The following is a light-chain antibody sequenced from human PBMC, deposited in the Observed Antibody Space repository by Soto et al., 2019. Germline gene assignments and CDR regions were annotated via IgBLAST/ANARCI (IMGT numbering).Light chain of an antibody. CDR3: QQYGSSPQT. CDR1: QSVSTN. CDR2: GAS. J-gene: IGKJ1*01. V-gene: IGKV3-15*01. Sequence: EIVMTQSPATLSVSPGERATLSCRASQSVSTNLAWYQQKPGQAPRLLIYGASTRATGIPARFSGSVSGTDFTLTISRLEPEDFAVYYCQQYGSSPQTFGQGTKVEIK.